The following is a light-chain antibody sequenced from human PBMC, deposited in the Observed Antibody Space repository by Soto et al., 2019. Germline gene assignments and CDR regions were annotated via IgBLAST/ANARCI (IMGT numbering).Light chain of an antibody. Sequence: QSALTQPPSASGSPGQSVTISCTGTKNDIGVYDYVSWYQLHPGKAPKLMVFEVSNRPSGVSYRFSGSKSGNTASLTISGLQAEDEADYFCSSYSISTAYLFGTGTKVTVL. CDR3: SSYSISTAYL. CDR2: EVS. J-gene: IGLJ1*01. CDR1: KNDIGVYDY. V-gene: IGLV2-14*01.